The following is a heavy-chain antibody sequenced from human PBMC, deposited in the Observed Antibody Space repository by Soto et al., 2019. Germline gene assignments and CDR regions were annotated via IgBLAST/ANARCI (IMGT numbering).Heavy chain of an antibody. CDR1: GYTFTSYY. V-gene: IGHV1-46*01. D-gene: IGHD6-19*01. J-gene: IGHJ6*02. CDR2: INPSGGST. Sequence: DSVKVSCKASGYTFTSYYMHWVRQAPGQGLEWMGIINPSGGSTSYAQKFQGRVTMTRDTSTSTVYMELSSLRSEDTAVYYCARDRTGEDYSSGWLPYYYSYRMDVWRQGTTVTVSS. CDR3: ARDRTGEDYSSGWLPYYYSYRMDV.